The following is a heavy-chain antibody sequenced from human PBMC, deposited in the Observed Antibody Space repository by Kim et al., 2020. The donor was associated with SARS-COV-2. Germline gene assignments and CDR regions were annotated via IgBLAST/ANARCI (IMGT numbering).Heavy chain of an antibody. D-gene: IGHD2-2*02. Sequence: SETLSLTCTVSGGSISSYYWSWIRQPAGKGLEWIGRIYTSGSTNYNPSLKSRVTMSVDTSKNQFSLKLSSVTAADTAVYYCARDLPPPYCSSTSCYNRENYYYGMDVWGQGTTVTVSS. CDR1: GGSISSYY. CDR2: IYTSGST. CDR3: ARDLPPPYCSSTSCYNRENYYYGMDV. V-gene: IGHV4-4*07. J-gene: IGHJ6*02.